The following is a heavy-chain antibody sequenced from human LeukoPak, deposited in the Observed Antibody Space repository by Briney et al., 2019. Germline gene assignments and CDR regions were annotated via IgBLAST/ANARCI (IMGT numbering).Heavy chain of an antibody. CDR2: IYHSGST. V-gene: IGHV4-30-2*01. CDR1: GGSISSGGYY. CDR3: ARRPPDCSSTSCQVGWYFDL. J-gene: IGHJ2*01. D-gene: IGHD2-2*01. Sequence: SQTLSLTCTVSGGSISSGGYYWSWIRQPPGKGLEWIGYIYHSGSTYYNPSLKSRVTISVDRSKNQFSLKLSSVTAADTAVYYCARRPPDCSSTSCQVGWYFDLWGRGTLVTVSS.